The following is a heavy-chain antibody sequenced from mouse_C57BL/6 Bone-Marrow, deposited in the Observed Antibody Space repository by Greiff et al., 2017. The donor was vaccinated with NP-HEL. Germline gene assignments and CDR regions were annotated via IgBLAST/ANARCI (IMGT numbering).Heavy chain of an antibody. CDR3: ARTANWEYAMDY. CDR2: IYPGSGST. CDR1: GYTFTSYW. J-gene: IGHJ4*01. Sequence: QVQLQQPGAELVKPGASVTMSCTASGYTFTSYWITWVKQRPGQGLEWIGDIYPGSGSTNYNEKFKSKATLTVDTSSSTAYMQLSSLTSEDSAVYYCARTANWEYAMDYWGQGTSVTVSS. V-gene: IGHV1-55*01. D-gene: IGHD4-1*01.